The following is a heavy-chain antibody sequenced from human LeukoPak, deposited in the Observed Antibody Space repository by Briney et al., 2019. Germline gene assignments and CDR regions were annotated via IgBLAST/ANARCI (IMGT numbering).Heavy chain of an antibody. Sequence: GGSLRLSCAASGFTFSSYAMSWVRQAPGKGLEWVSAISGSGGSTYYADSVRGRFTISRDNSKNTLYLQMNSLRAEDTAVYYCAKRGYYDFWSGPTDDYWGQGTLVTVSS. D-gene: IGHD3-3*01. CDR1: GFTFSSYA. V-gene: IGHV3-23*01. J-gene: IGHJ4*02. CDR2: ISGSGGST. CDR3: AKRGYYDFWSGPTDDY.